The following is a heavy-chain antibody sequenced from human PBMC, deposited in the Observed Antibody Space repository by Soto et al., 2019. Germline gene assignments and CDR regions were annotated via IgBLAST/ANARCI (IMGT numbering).Heavy chain of an antibody. Sequence: GGSLRLSCAASGFTFSSYSMNWVRQAPGKRLEWVSSISSSSSYIYYADSVKGRFTISRDNAKNSLYLQMNSLRAEDTAVFYCAREYYYDSSGPVGAFDIWGQGTMVTVS. J-gene: IGHJ3*02. CDR1: GFTFSSYS. D-gene: IGHD3-22*01. CDR3: AREYYYDSSGPVGAFDI. V-gene: IGHV3-21*06. CDR2: ISSSSSYI.